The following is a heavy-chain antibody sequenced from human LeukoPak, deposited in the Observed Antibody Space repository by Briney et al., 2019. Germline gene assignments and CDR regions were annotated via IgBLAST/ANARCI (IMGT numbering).Heavy chain of an antibody. CDR1: GGTFSSYA. D-gene: IGHD3-16*01. CDR3: ARGVRTGELDVYFIY. V-gene: IGHV1-2*04. J-gene: IGHJ4*02. CDR2: INPNSGGT. Sequence: ASVKVSCKASGGTFSSYAISWVRQAPGQGLEWMGWINPNSGGTNYAKKFQGWVTMTRDTSISTAYMELSRLRSDDTAVYYCARGVRTGELDVYFIYWGQGTLVTVSS.